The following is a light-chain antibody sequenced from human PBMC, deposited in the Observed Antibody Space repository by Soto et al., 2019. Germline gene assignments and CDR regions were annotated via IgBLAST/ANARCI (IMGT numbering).Light chain of an antibody. CDR2: GAS. Sequence: EIVLTQSPGTLSLSPGERATLSCRASQSIRSNYLAWYQQKPGQAPRLLIYGASNRATGIPARFSGSGSGTDFTLTISSLEPEDFAVYYCQQSLNPKTFGQGTKVDIK. J-gene: IGKJ1*01. V-gene: IGKV3-20*01. CDR1: QSIRSNY. CDR3: QQSLNPKT.